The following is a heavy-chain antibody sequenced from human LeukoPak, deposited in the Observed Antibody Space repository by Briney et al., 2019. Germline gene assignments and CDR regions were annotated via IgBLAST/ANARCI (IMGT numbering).Heavy chain of an antibody. V-gene: IGHV3-33*01. J-gene: IGHJ6*03. CDR2: IWYDGSNK. CDR3: ARDIVAGYMDV. CDR1: GFTFSSYG. D-gene: IGHD5-12*01. Sequence: GGSLRLPCAASGFTFSSYGMHWVRQAPGKGLEWVAVIWYDGSNKYYADSVKGRFTISRDNSKNTLYLQMNSLRAEDTAVYYCARDIVAGYMDVWGKGTTVTVSS.